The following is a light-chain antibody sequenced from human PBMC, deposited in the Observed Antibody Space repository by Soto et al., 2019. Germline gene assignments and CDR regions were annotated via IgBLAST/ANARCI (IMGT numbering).Light chain of an antibody. CDR2: DVS. V-gene: IGLV2-14*03. J-gene: IGLJ1*01. Sequence: QSVLTQPASVSGSPGQSITISCTGTSSDIGGSKYVSWYQQYPGKAPRLIIYDVSDRPSGVSTRFSGSKSGNTASLTISGLEADDEADYYCNSYTTSSTYVFGTGTKVTVL. CDR1: SSDIGGSKY. CDR3: NSYTTSSTYV.